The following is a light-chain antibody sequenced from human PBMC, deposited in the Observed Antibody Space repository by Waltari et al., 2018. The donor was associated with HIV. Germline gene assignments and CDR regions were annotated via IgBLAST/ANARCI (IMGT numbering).Light chain of an antibody. CDR1: ALPKQY. CDR3: QSADSSSSYV. Sequence: SYELTQPPSASVSPGQPARIPCSGDALPKQYAFWYQQKPGQAPLLVIYKDTERPSGIPDRFAGSSSGTTVTLTISGVQAEDEADYYCQSADSSSSYVFGTGTKVTVL. CDR2: KDT. V-gene: IGLV3-25*03. J-gene: IGLJ1*01.